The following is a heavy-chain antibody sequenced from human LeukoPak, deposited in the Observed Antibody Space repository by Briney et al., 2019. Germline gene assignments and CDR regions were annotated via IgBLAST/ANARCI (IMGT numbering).Heavy chain of an antibody. Sequence: ASVKVSCKASGFTFTNSAIQWVRQARGQRLEWIGWIVVGGGKTNYAQKFQERVTISRDMSTSTAYMELSSLRYDDTAVYYCAADDLTRVYWGRGTLITVSS. J-gene: IGHJ4*02. V-gene: IGHV1-58*02. CDR3: AADDLTRVY. CDR1: GFTFTNSA. CDR2: IVVGGGKT.